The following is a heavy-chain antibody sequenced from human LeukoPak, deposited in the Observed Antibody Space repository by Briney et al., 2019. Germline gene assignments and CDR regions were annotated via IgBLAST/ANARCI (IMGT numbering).Heavy chain of an antibody. CDR2: ISYDGSNK. J-gene: IGHJ4*02. V-gene: IGHV3-30-3*01. Sequence: GGSLRLSCAASGFTFSSYAVHWVRQAPGRGLEWVAVISYDGSNKYYADSVKGRFSISRDNSKNTLYLQMNSLRAEDPAVYYCARRYDGFDYWGQGTLVTVSS. D-gene: IGHD3-3*01. CDR1: GFTFSSYA. CDR3: ARRYDGFDY.